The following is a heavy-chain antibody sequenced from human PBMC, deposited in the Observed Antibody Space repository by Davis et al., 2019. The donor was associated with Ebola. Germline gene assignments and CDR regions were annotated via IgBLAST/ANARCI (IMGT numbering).Heavy chain of an antibody. CDR3: ASDGPGDFWSGYTYYFDY. J-gene: IGHJ4*02. D-gene: IGHD3-3*01. V-gene: IGHV1-46*01. Sequence: ASVKVSCKASGYTFTSYYMHWVRQAPGRGLEWMGIINPSGGSTSYAQKFQGRVTMTRDPSTSTVYMGLSSLRSEDTAVYYCASDGPGDFWSGYTYYFDYWGQGTLVTVSS. CDR2: INPSGGST. CDR1: GYTFTSYY.